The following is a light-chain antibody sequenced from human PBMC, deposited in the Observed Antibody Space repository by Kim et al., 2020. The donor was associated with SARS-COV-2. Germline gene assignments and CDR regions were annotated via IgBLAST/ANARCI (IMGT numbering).Light chain of an antibody. CDR1: QSVSSNY. CDR2: GAS. J-gene: IGKJ1*01. Sequence: SQGERDTLSCRASQSVSSNYLAWYQQKPGQAPRLLIYGASSRATGIPDRFSGSGSGTDFTLTITRLEPEDFAVYYCQQYSSSPATFGQGTKVDIK. V-gene: IGKV3-20*01. CDR3: QQYSSSPAT.